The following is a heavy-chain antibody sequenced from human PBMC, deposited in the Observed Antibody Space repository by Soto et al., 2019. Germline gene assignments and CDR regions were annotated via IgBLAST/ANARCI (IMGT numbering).Heavy chain of an antibody. CDR2: IKQDGSEK. D-gene: IGHD5-12*01. V-gene: IGHV3-7*01. J-gene: IGHJ3*02. CDR1: GFTFSSYW. CDR3: ARDGYSGYDFPDAFDI. Sequence: GGSLRLSCAASGFTFSSYWMSWVRQAPGKGLEWVANIKQDGSEKYYVDSVKGRFTIARDNAKNSLYLQMNSLRAEDTAVYYCARDGYSGYDFPDAFDIWGQGTMVTVSS.